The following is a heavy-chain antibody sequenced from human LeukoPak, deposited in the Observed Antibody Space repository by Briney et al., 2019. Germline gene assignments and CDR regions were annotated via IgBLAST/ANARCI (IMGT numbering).Heavy chain of an antibody. CDR3: ARDLTLGKPDYFDH. Sequence: PGGSLRLSCVASGFSFTNYDIHWVRQAPGRGLEWVAVTSLDGSTKLYTDTVRGRFIISRGNSENTLYLQMDSLRAEDTAVYYCARDLTLGKPDYFDHWGQGTLVTVSS. CDR1: GFSFTNYD. CDR2: TSLDGSTK. J-gene: IGHJ4*02. V-gene: IGHV3-30-3*01. D-gene: IGHD7-27*01.